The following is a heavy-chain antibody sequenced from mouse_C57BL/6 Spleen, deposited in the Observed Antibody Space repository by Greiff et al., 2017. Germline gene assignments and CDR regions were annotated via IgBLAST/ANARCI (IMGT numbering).Heavy chain of an antibody. D-gene: IGHD3-1*01. CDR3: ARAGYGPIFDY. CDR1: GYTFTSYW. J-gene: IGHJ2*01. Sequence: QVQLQQSGAELVMPGASVKLSCKASGYTFTSYWMHWVKQRPGQGLEWIGEIDPSDSYTNYNQKFKGKSTLTVDKSSSTAYMQLSSLTSEDSAVYYCARAGYGPIFDYWGQGTTLTVSS. V-gene: IGHV1-69*01. CDR2: IDPSDSYT.